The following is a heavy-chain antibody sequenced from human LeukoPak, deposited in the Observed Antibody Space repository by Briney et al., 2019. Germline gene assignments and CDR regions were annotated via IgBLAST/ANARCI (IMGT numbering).Heavy chain of an antibody. CDR2: INHSGST. V-gene: IGHV4-34*01. CDR3: ARGYCSSTSCYTFGY. D-gene: IGHD2-2*02. J-gene: IGHJ4*02. CDR1: GGSFSGYY. Sequence: SETLSLTCAVYGGSFSGYYWSWIRQPPGKGLEWIGEINHSGSTNYNPSLKSRVTVSVDTSKNQFSLKLSSVTAADTAVYYCARGYCSSTSCYTFGYWGQGTLVTVSS.